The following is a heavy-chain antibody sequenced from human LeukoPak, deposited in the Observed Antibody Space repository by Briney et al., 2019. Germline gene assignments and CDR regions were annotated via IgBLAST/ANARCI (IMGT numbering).Heavy chain of an antibody. D-gene: IGHD6-13*01. CDR2: IYYSGST. CDR1: GGSISSYY. CDR3: ARAVGDSSSWRYYYYGMDV. V-gene: IGHV4-59*01. J-gene: IGHJ6*02. Sequence: SETLSLTCTVSGGSISSYYWSWIRQPPGKGLEWIGYIYYSGSTSYNPSLKSRVTISVDTSKNQFSLKLSSVTAADTAVYYCARAVGDSSSWRYYYYGMDVWGQGTTVTVSS.